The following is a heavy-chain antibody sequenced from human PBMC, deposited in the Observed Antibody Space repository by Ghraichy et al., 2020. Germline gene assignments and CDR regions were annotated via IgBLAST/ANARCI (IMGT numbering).Heavy chain of an antibody. CDR3: ARGSEGDYVFLTPDWFDP. D-gene: IGHD4-17*01. CDR2: ISSSSSTI. Sequence: GGSLRLSCAASGFTFSSYSMNWVRQAPGKGLEWVSYISSSSSTIYYADSVKGRFTISRDNAKNSLYLQMNSLRDEDTAVYYCARGSEGDYVFLTPDWFDPWGQGTLVTVSS. CDR1: GFTFSSYS. V-gene: IGHV3-48*02. J-gene: IGHJ5*02.